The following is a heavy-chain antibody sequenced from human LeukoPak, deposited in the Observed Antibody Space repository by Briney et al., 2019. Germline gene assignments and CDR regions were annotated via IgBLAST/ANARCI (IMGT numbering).Heavy chain of an antibody. CDR1: GFTFSSYG. D-gene: IGHD3-3*01. V-gene: IGHV3-30*18. CDR3: AKERLGIFGALGY. Sequence: GGSLRLSCAASGFTFSSYGMHWVRQAPGKGLEWVAVISYDGSNKYYADSVKGRFTISRDNSKNTLYLQMNSLRAEDTAVYYRAKERLGIFGALGYWGQGTLVTVSS. CDR2: ISYDGSNK. J-gene: IGHJ4*02.